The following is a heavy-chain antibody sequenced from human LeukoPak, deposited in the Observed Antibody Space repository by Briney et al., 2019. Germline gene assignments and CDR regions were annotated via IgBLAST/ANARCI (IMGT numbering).Heavy chain of an antibody. V-gene: IGHV1-2*02. Sequence: SVKVYFKASGSTFTGYYMHWVRQAPGQRLEWMGWINPNSCRTNYAQKIPGRVTMTRDTSISTAYMELSRLRSDDMAVYYCASEERGVDYWGQGTLVTVSS. CDR2: INPNSCRT. D-gene: IGHD3-10*01. J-gene: IGHJ4*02. CDR3: ASEERGVDY. CDR1: GSTFTGYY.